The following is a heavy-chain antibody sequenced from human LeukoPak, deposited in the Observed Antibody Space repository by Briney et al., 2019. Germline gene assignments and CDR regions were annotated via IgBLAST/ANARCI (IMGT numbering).Heavy chain of an antibody. CDR3: ARFLRGATNALEI. Sequence: SETLSLTCTVSGGSISSYYWNWIRQPAGKGLDWIGRIYTSGSTNYNPSLKSRVTMSVDTSKNQFSLKLTSVTAADTAVYYCARFLRGATNALEIWGQGTMVTVSS. CDR1: GGSISSYY. D-gene: IGHD1-26*01. J-gene: IGHJ3*02. CDR2: IYTSGST. V-gene: IGHV4-4*07.